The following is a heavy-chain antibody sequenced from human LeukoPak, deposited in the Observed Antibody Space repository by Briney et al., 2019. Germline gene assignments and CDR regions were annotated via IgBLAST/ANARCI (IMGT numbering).Heavy chain of an antibody. Sequence: PGRSLRLSCAASGFTFSTYAMHWVRQAPGRGLEWVAVISNDATKKYYADSVKGRSTISRDNSESTLYLQMNSLRAEDTAVYYCAKDMNTVTTTFDYWGQGTLVTVSS. CDR2: ISNDATKK. CDR1: GFTFSTYA. V-gene: IGHV3-30*18. CDR3: AKDMNTVTTTFDY. D-gene: IGHD4-17*01. J-gene: IGHJ4*02.